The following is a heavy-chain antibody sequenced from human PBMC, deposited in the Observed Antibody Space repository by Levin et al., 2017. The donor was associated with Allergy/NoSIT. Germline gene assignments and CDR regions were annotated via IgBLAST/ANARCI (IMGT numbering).Heavy chain of an antibody. J-gene: IGHJ6*03. V-gene: IGHV4-31*03. Sequence: SETLSLTCTVSGGSISSGGYYWSWIRQHPGKGLEWIGYIYYSGSTYYNPSLKSRVTISVDTSKNQFSLKLSSVTAADTAVYYCARWGGIVVPAVDEYYYYYYMDVWGKGTTVTVSS. CDR1: GGSISSGGYY. D-gene: IGHD2-2*01. CDR2: IYYSGST. CDR3: ARWGGIVVPAVDEYYYYYYMDV.